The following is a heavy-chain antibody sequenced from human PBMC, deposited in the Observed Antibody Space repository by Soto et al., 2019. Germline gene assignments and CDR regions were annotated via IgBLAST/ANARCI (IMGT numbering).Heavy chain of an antibody. CDR3: ARDPGYYDSSGYNDAFDI. CDR2: ISSSSRTI. V-gene: IGHV3-48*01. D-gene: IGHD3-22*01. J-gene: IGHJ3*02. Sequence: GGSLRLSCVASGFTFSSYSMNWVRQAPGKGLEWVSYISSSSRTIYYEDSVKGRFTISRDNAKNSLYLQMNSLRAEDTAVYYCARDPGYYDSSGYNDAFDIRGQGTMVTVSS. CDR1: GFTFSSYS.